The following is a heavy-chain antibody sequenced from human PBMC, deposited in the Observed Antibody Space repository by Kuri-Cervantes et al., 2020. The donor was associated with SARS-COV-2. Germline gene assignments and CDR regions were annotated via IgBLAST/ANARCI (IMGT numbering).Heavy chain of an antibody. D-gene: IGHD4-17*01. CDR3: ASDYGDYPLGLRHYYYMDV. CDR2: ISYDGSNK. V-gene: IGHV3-30-3*01. CDR1: GFTFSSYA. Sequence: GGSLRLSCAASGFTFSSYAMHWVRQAPGKGLEWVAVISYDGSNKYYADSVKGRFTISRDNAKNSLYLQMNSLRAEDTAVYYCASDYGDYPLGLRHYYYMDVWGKGTTVTVSS. J-gene: IGHJ6*03.